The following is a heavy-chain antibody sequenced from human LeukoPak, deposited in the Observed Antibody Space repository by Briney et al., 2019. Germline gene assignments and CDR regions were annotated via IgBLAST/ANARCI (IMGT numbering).Heavy chain of an antibody. V-gene: IGHV3-23*01. CDR1: GFTFSSYA. CDR3: ANPPPFYDYVWGSYRPYGMDV. J-gene: IGHJ6*02. Sequence: PGGSLRLSCAASGFTFSSYAMSWVRQAPGKGLEWVSAISGSGGSTYYADSVKGRFTISRDNSKNTLYLQMNSLRAEDTAVYYCANPPPFYDYVWGSYRPYGMDVWGQGTTVTVSS. CDR2: ISGSGGST. D-gene: IGHD3-16*02.